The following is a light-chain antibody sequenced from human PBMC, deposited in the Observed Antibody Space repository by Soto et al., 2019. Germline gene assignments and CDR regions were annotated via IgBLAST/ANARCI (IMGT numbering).Light chain of an antibody. CDR1: QSVSTRY. Sequence: ESMLTQSPGTLSLSPGERATLSCRASQSVSTRYLAWYQQKPGQAPRLLIYGASIRATGIPDRFSGSGSGTDFTLTISRLEPEDFAVYYCHQFGSSPPAFTFGQETKLEI. CDR2: GAS. J-gene: IGKJ2*01. CDR3: HQFGSSPPAFT. V-gene: IGKV3-20*01.